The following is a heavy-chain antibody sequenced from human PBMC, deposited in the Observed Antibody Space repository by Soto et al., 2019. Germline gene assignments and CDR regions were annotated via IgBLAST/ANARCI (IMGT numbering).Heavy chain of an antibody. V-gene: IGHV4-39*01. Sequence: SETLSLTCIVSGESISSSSYYWGWIRQPPGKGLEWIGSIYYSGRTYYNPSFKSRVTISIDTSKNQFSLKLSSVTATDTAVYYCARKRTTVVTQAYFDHWGQGALVTVSS. CDR2: IYYSGRT. J-gene: IGHJ4*02. CDR1: GESISSSSYY. D-gene: IGHD2-21*02. CDR3: ARKRTTVVTQAYFDH.